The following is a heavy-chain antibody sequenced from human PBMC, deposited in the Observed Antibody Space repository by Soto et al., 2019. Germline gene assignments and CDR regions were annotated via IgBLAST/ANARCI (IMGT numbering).Heavy chain of an antibody. D-gene: IGHD2-15*01. V-gene: IGHV1-3*01. Sequence: ASVEVCCKASGDSFTSYAMHWVRQAPGQRLEWMGWINAGNGNTKYSQKFQGRVTITRDTSASTAYMELSSLRSEDTAVYYCARGPGGPDGPGDYWGQGTLVTAPQ. CDR2: INAGNGNT. CDR1: GDSFTSYA. J-gene: IGHJ4*02. CDR3: ARGPGGPDGPGDY.